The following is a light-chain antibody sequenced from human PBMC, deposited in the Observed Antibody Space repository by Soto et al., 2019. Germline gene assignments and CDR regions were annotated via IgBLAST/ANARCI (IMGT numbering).Light chain of an antibody. J-gene: IGKJ4*01. CDR2: AAS. CDR3: QQSYNTPLT. V-gene: IGKV1-39*01. Sequence: DIQMTQSPSSLSASVGDRVTITCRASQSISSYLNWYQQKPGKAPKFLIYAASSLQSGVPSRFSGSGSGTDFTLTISSLQPEDFATYYCQQSYNTPLTFGGGTKVDSK. CDR1: QSISSY.